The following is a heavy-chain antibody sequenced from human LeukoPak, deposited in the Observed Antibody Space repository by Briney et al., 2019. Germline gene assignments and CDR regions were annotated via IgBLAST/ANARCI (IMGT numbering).Heavy chain of an antibody. V-gene: IGHV3-23*01. D-gene: IGHD5-18*01. J-gene: IGHJ6*03. CDR3: AKGYSYGYEYYYYYYMDV. Sequence: GGSLRLSCAASGFTFSSYAMSWVRQAPGKGLEWVSAISGSGGSTYYADSVKGRFTISRDNSKNTLYQQMNSLRAEDTAVYYCAKGYSYGYEYYYYYYMDVWGKGTTVTVSS. CDR2: ISGSGGST. CDR1: GFTFSSYA.